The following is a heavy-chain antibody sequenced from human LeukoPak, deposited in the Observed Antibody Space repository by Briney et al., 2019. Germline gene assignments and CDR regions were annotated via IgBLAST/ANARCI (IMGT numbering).Heavy chain of an antibody. Sequence: ASVKVSCTASGYTFTSYYMHWVRQAPGQGLEWMGIINPSGDSTNYAQKFQGRVTMTRDMSTSTVYMELSSLRSEDTAVYYCARDRYSSGWFDYWGQGTLVTVSS. CDR1: GYTFTSYY. CDR2: INPSGDST. CDR3: ARDRYSSGWFDY. J-gene: IGHJ4*02. D-gene: IGHD6-19*01. V-gene: IGHV1-46*01.